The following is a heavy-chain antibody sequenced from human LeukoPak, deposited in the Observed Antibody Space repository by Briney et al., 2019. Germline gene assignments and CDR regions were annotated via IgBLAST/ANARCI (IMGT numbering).Heavy chain of an antibody. D-gene: IGHD3-22*01. CDR1: GDSVSSNSAS. Sequence: SQTLSLTCDISGDSVSSNSASWTWIRQSPSRGLERLGRTYYRSKWYNDYAVSVKSRITINPDTSRNHFSLQLSSVTPEDTAVYYCVRGFYTMSVWGQGTTVTVSS. CDR3: VRGFYTMSV. V-gene: IGHV6-1*01. CDR2: TYYRSKWYN. J-gene: IGHJ6*02.